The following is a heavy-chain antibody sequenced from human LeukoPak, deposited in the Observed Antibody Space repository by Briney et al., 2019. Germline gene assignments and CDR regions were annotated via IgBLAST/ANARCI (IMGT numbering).Heavy chain of an antibody. CDR2: MRHDGSNE. D-gene: IGHD2-15*01. V-gene: IGHV3-30*02. CDR3: AKDRTVVVTAYGGWFDP. Sequence: GGSLRLSCAATGITFSTSGMHWVRQAPGRGLEWVAFMRHDGSNEKYADSVKGRFTISRDNSKNTLYLQMNSLIVEDTAVYYCAKDRTVVVTAYGGWFDPWGQGTLVTVSS. CDR1: GITFSTSG. J-gene: IGHJ5*02.